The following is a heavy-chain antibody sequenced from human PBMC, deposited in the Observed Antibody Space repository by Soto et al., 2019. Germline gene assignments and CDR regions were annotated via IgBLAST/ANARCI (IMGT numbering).Heavy chain of an antibody. J-gene: IGHJ4*01. CDR1: GFSLSDYW. Sequence: PGGSLRLSCAASGFSLSDYWMHWVRQVPGKGLLWVSRISVDGRDTTYADSVKGRFTISRDNAKNTLYLQMDSLRAEDTAVYYCVRAPELRPIELWGHGTLVTVSS. CDR3: VRAPELRPIEL. CDR2: ISVDGRDT. D-gene: IGHD1-26*01. V-gene: IGHV3-74*03.